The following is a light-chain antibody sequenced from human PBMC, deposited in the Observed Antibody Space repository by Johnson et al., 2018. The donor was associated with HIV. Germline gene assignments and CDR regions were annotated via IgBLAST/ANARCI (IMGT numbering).Light chain of an antibody. CDR1: SSNIGNNY. J-gene: IGLJ1*01. CDR3: ATWDTSLSTGGV. V-gene: IGLV1-51*01. Sequence: QSVLTQPPSVSAAPGQKVTISCSGSSSNIGNNYVSWYQHLPGTAPKLLIYDNYKRPSGIPDRFSGSKSGTSATLDITGLQTGDEADYYCATWDTSLSTGGVFGTGTKVTVL. CDR2: DNY.